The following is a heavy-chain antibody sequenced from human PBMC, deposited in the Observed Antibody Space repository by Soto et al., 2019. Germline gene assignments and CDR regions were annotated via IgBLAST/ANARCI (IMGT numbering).Heavy chain of an antibody. Sequence: EVQLVESGGGLVQPGGSLRLSCTASGFTFSGDWMTWVRQAPVRGLEWVANIKQDGSETYYVDSVRGRFTISRDNAKNPVYLQMNSLRVEDTAAYYGAGGGGSSSWYWRNWGQGTLVTVSS. V-gene: IGHV3-7*01. CDR3: AGGGGSSSWYWRN. CDR1: GFTFSGDW. CDR2: IKQDGSET. J-gene: IGHJ4*02. D-gene: IGHD6-13*01.